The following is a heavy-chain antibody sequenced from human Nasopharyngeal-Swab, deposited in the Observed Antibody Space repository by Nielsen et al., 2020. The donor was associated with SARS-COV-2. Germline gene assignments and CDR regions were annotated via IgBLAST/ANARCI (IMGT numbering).Heavy chain of an antibody. CDR2: ISSSGSTI. V-gene: IGHV3-11*01. CDR1: GFTFSDYY. D-gene: IGHD2-8*01. Sequence: GESLKISCAASGFTFSDYYMSWIRLAPGKGLEWVSYISSSGSTIYYADSVKGRFTISRDNAKNSLYLQMNSLRAEDTAVYYCARVGGGFVLMGLDIWGQGTMVTVSS. CDR3: ARVGGGFVLMGLDI. J-gene: IGHJ3*02.